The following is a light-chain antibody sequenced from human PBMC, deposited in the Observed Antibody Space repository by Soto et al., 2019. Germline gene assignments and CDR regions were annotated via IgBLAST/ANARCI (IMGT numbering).Light chain of an antibody. J-gene: IGKJ3*01. CDR3: QQYDDWPPFT. Sequence: EIVMTQSPGTLSVSPGEGATLSCRASQSVRTNLAWYQQIPGQTPRLLIYDASTRASGIPARFSGSGSGTEFTLTISSLQSEDFAVYFCQQYDDWPPFTFGPGTKVDIK. CDR2: DAS. CDR1: QSVRTN. V-gene: IGKV3-15*01.